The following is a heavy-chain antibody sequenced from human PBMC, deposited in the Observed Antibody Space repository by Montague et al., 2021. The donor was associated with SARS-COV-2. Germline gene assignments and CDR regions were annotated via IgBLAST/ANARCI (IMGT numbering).Heavy chain of an antibody. V-gene: IGHV3-23*01. D-gene: IGHD2/OR15-2a*01. Sequence: SLRLSCAASGFTFSRQGMNWVRQAPGKGLEWVSGISSGGNKHHADSVKGRFTISRDDSRNTLYLQMHSLRAEDTAMYYCAKNFPGQFYFDDWGQGTLVAVSS. CDR3: AKNFPGQFYFDD. CDR1: GFTFSRQG. J-gene: IGHJ4*02. CDR2: ISSGGNK.